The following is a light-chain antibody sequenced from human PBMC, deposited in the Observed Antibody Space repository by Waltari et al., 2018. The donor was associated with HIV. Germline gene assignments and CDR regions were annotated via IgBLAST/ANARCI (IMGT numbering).Light chain of an antibody. J-gene: IGLJ3*02. V-gene: IGLV1-51*01. CDR3: GTWDSGKNVWV. CDR2: DNN. Sequence: QSVLTQPPSVSAAPGQTVTIPCSGSSSITGTNYVSWYQQVTGAAPKLVLYDNNERPSGIRDRFSGSKSGTSATLDITGLQPGDEADYYCGTWDSGKNVWVFGGGTKLTVL. CDR1: SSITGTNY.